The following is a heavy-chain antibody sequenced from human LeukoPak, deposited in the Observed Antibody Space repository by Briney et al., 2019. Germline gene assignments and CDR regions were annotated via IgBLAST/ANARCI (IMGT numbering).Heavy chain of an antibody. CDR3: AREYSSSPGTTYDY. V-gene: IGHV1-2*02. Sequence: ASVKVSCKASGYTFTGYYMHWVRQAPGQGLEWMGWINPNSGGTNYAQKFQGRVTMTRDTSISTAYIELSRLRSDDTAVYYCAREYSSSPGTTYDYWGQGTLVTVSS. D-gene: IGHD6-6*01. CDR2: INPNSGGT. CDR1: GYTFTGYY. J-gene: IGHJ4*02.